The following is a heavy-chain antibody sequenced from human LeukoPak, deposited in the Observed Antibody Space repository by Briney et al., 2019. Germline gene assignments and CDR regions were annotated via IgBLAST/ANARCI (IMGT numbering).Heavy chain of an antibody. V-gene: IGHV3-30*02. CDR3: XXXXXXCSSTSCYVFDY. CDR2: IRYDGSNK. Sequence: GGSLRLSCAASGFTFSNYWMSWVRQAPGKGLEWVAFIRYDGSNKYYADSVKGRFTISRDNSKNTLYLQMNSLRAEDTAVYYXXXXXXXCSSTSCYVFDYWGQGTLVTVSS. J-gene: IGHJ4*02. CDR1: GFTFSNYW. D-gene: IGHD2-2*01.